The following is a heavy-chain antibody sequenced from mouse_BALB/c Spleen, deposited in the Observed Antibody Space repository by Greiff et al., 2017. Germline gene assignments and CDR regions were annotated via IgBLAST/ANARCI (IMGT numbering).Heavy chain of an antibody. D-gene: IGHD1-1*01. CDR1: GYTFTSYV. Sequence: VQLQQSGPELVKPGASVKMSCKASGYTFTSYVMHWVKQKPGQGLEWIGYINPYNDGTKYNERFKGKATLTSDKSSSTAYMELSSLTSEDSAVYYCAREGYYGSSPGYFDYWGQGTTLTVSS. J-gene: IGHJ2*01. CDR3: AREGYYGSSPGYFDY. CDR2: INPYNDGT. V-gene: IGHV1-14*01.